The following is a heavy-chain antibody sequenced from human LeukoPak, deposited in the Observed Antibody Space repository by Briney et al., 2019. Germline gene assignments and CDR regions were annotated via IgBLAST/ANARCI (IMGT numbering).Heavy chain of an antibody. D-gene: IGHD6-13*01. CDR1: GFTFTKYG. V-gene: IGHV3-74*01. CDR3: ARGLGGYTSSQAY. Sequence: GGTLRLSCAASGFTFTKYGMSWVRQAPGKGLVWVSRINTDGSSTNYADSVKGRFTISRDNAKNTLYLQMNSLRAEDTAVYYCARGLGGYTSSQAYWGQGTLVTVSS. J-gene: IGHJ4*02. CDR2: INTDGSST.